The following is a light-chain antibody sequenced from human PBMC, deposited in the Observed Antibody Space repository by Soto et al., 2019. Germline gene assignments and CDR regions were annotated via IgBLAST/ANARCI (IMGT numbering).Light chain of an antibody. CDR3: SSYTSSSPL. V-gene: IGLV2-14*01. Sequence: QSALTQPASVSGSPGQSITIPCTGTSSDVGGYNYVSWYQQHPGKAPKLMIYDVSNRPSGVSNRFSGSKSGNTASLTISGLQAEDEADYYCSSYTSSSPLFGGGTKVTVL. J-gene: IGLJ2*01. CDR2: DVS. CDR1: SSDVGGYNY.